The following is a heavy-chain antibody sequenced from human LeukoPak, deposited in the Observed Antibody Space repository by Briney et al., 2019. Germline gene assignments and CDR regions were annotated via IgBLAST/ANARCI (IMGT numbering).Heavy chain of an antibody. D-gene: IGHD2-2*01. J-gene: IGHJ5*02. CDR1: GGSFSGYY. CDR2: IYHSGST. V-gene: IGHV4-34*01. CDR3: ARIVVPAAMAGDWFDP. Sequence: SETLSLTCAVYGGSFSGYYWSWIRQPPGKGLEWIGEIYHSGSTNYNPSLKSRVTISVDKSKNQFSLKLSSVTAADTAVYYCARIVVPAAMAGDWFDPWGQGTLVTVSS.